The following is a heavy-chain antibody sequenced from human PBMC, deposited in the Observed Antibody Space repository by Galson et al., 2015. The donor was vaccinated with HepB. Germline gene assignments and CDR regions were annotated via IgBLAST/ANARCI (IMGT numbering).Heavy chain of an antibody. D-gene: IGHD6-13*01. CDR3: ARDYASSWYFNHYYGMDV. CDR2: ISYDGSNK. Sequence: SLRLSCAASGFNIDNYYMNWVRQAPGKGLEWVAVISYDGSNKYYADSVKGRFTISRDNSKNTLYLQMNSLRAEDTAVYYCARDYASSWYFNHYYGMDVWGQGTTVTVSS. CDR1: GFNIDNYY. J-gene: IGHJ6*02. V-gene: IGHV3-30*03.